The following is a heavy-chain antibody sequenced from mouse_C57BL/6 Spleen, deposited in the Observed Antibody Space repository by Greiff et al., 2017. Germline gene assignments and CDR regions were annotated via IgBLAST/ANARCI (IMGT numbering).Heavy chain of an antibody. J-gene: IGHJ4*01. CDR2: INPNNGGT. CDR3: ARSNYYGSSLYAMDY. CDR1: GYTFTDYY. V-gene: IGHV1-26*01. D-gene: IGHD1-1*01. Sequence: EVQLQQSGPELVKPGASVKISCKASGYTFTDYYMNWVKQSHGKSLEWIGDINPNNGGTSYNQKLKGKATLTVDKSSSTAYMALRSLTSEDSAVYYCARSNYYGSSLYAMDYWGQGTSVTVSS.